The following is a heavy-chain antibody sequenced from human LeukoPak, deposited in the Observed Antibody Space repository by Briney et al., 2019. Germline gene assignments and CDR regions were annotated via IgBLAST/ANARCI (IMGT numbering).Heavy chain of an antibody. CDR3: ARVGVVPAYHYYYMDV. CDR1: GGSISSSSYY. V-gene: IGHV4-61*05. Sequence: SETLSLTCTVSGGSISSSSYYWGWIRQPPGKGLEWIGRIYTSGSTNYNPSLKSRVTMSVDTSKNQFSLKLSPVTAADTAVYYCARVGVVPAYHYYYMDVWGKGTTVTVSS. D-gene: IGHD2-2*01. J-gene: IGHJ6*03. CDR2: IYTSGST.